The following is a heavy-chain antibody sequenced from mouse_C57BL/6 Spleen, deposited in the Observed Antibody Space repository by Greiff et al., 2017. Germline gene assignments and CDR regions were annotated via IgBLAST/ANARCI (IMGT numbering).Heavy chain of an antibody. J-gene: IGHJ2*01. CDR1: GFTFSSYG. CDR3: ARGVTGEGNDWDY. V-gene: IGHV5-6*01. Sequence: EVHLVESGGDLVKPGGSLKLSCAASGFTFSSYGMSWVRQTPDKRLEWVATISSGGSYTYYPDSVKGRFTLSRDKAKNTRYLQMSSLESEDTAMYYCARGVTGEGNDWDYWGQGTTLTVSS. CDR2: ISSGGSYT. D-gene: IGHD4-1*01.